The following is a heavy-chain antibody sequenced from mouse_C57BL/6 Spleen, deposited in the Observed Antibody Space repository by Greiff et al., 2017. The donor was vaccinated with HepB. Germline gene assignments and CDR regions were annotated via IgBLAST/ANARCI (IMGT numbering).Heavy chain of an antibody. D-gene: IGHD1-1*01. J-gene: IGHJ4*01. V-gene: IGHV1-81*01. CDR3: SRDYGYSFDY. CDR1: GYTFTSYG. Sequence: QVQLKESGAELARPGASVKLSCKASGYTFTSYGISWVKQRTGQGLEWIGEIYPRSGNTYYNEKFKGKATLTADKSSSTAYMELRSLTSGDSSVYFLSRDYGYSFDYRGQGTSVTVSS. CDR2: IYPRSGNT.